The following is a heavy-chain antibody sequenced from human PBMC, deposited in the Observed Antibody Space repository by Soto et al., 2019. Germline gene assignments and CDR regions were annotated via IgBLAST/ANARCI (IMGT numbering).Heavy chain of an antibody. J-gene: IGHJ4*02. Sequence: GGSLRLSCAASGFSFSSHWMHWIRQAPEKGLVWVSHINRDGSSTAYADSVKGRFTISRDNAKDTLYLQMDSLRADDTAVYYCAKTPISYCSSTSCYRYFDYWGRGTLVTVSS. CDR3: AKTPISYCSSTSCYRYFDY. CDR1: GFSFSSHW. D-gene: IGHD2-2*01. V-gene: IGHV3-74*01. CDR2: INRDGSST.